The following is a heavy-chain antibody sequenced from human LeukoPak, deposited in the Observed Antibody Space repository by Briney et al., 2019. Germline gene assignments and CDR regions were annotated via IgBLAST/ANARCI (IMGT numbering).Heavy chain of an antibody. CDR2: ISSSGSYI. V-gene: IGHV3-21*01. D-gene: IGHD6-19*01. J-gene: IGHJ4*02. CDR3: ARDSRAVAADFDY. Sequence: PGGSLRLSCAASGFTFSSYGMSWVRQAPGKGLEWVSSISSSGSYIYYADSVKGRFTISRDNAKNSLYLQMNSLRAEDTAEYFCARDSRAVAADFDYWGQGTLVTVSS. CDR1: GFTFSSYG.